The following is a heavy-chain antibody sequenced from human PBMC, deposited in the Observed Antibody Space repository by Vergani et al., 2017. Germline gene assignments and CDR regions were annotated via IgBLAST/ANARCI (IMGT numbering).Heavy chain of an antibody. CDR3: ARASLRQLHQFDY. Sequence: QVQLQESGPGLVKPSETLSLTCTVSGGSISSYYWSWIRQPPGKGLEWIGYIYYSGSTNYNPSLKSRVTISVDTSKNQFSLKLSSMTAADTAVYYCARASLRQLHQFDYWGQGTLVTVSS. J-gene: IGHJ4*02. D-gene: IGHD1-26*01. CDR1: GGSISSYY. V-gene: IGHV4-59*08. CDR2: IYYSGST.